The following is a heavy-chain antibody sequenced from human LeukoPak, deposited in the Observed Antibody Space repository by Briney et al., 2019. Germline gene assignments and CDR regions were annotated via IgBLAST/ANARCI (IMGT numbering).Heavy chain of an antibody. CDR2: INPNSGGT. V-gene: IGHV1-2*02. D-gene: IGHD3-22*01. J-gene: IGHJ6*03. CDR1: GYTFTGYY. Sequence: ASVKVSCKASGYTFTGYYMHWVRQAPGQGLEWMGWINPNSGGTNYAQKFQGRVTMTRDTSITTAYMELSRLRSDDTAVYYCARDEHPSTSGYSVDYMDVWGKGTTVTVSS. CDR3: ARDEHPSTSGYSVDYMDV.